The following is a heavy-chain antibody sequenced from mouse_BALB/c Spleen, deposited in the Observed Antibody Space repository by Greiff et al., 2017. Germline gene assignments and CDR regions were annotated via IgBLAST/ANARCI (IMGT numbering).Heavy chain of an antibody. J-gene: IGHJ2*01. V-gene: IGHV1-82*01. CDR2: IYPGDGDT. Sequence: VQLQQSGPELVKPGASVKISCKASGYAFSSSWMNWVKQRPGQGLEWIGRIYPGDGDTNYNGKFKGKATLTADKSSSTAYMQLSSLTSVDSAVYFCAHYGSSYDYFDYWGQGTTLTVSS. D-gene: IGHD1-1*01. CDR1: GYAFSSSW. CDR3: AHYGSSYDYFDY.